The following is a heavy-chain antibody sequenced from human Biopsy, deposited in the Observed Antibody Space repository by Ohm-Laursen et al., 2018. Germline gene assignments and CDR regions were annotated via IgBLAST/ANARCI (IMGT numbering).Heavy chain of an antibody. Sequence: SVKVSCNASGDSFSNYAISWVRQAPGQGLEWMGRIIPILGIPNIAQKFQARVTITADVPTNTVYMELSSLTSEDTAVYYCARAGRDGYNWDYFDFGGQGTRVTASS. CDR2: IIPILGIP. CDR1: GDSFSNYA. D-gene: IGHD5-24*01. V-gene: IGHV1-69*04. CDR3: ARAGRDGYNWDYFDF. J-gene: IGHJ4*02.